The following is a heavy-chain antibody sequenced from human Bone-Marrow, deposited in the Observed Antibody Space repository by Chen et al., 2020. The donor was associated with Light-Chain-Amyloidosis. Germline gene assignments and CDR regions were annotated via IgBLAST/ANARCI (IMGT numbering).Heavy chain of an antibody. V-gene: IGHV3-30*04. CDR1: GFTFSSYA. Sequence: QVQLVESGGGVVQPGRSLRLSCAASGFTFSSYAMHWVRQAPGKGLEWVAVISYDGSNKYYADSVKGRFTISRDNSKNTVDLQMNSLRVDETAVYYCAGEVVAATSYYDHWGQGALVTVSS. CDR3: AGEVVAATSYYDH. D-gene: IGHD2-15*01. CDR2: ISYDGSNK. J-gene: IGHJ4*02.